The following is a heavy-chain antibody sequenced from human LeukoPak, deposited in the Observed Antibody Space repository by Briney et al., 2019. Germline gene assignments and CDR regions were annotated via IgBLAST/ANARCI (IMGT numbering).Heavy chain of an antibody. J-gene: IGHJ4*02. V-gene: IGHV3-33*08. CDR1: GFTFDDYA. D-gene: IGHD1-1*01. CDR2: IWYDGSNK. Sequence: PGKSLRLSCAASGFTFDDYAMHWVRQAPGKGLEWVAVIWYDGSNKFYADSAKGRFTVSRDNSKNTLYLQMNSLRAEDTAVFYCARQSPLDLYFDYWGQGTLVTVSS. CDR3: ARQSPLDLYFDY.